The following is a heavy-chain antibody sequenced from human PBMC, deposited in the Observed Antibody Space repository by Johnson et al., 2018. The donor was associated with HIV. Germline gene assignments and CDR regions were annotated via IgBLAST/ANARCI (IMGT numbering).Heavy chain of an antibody. D-gene: IGHD3-22*01. Sequence: VHLVESGGGLVQPGGSLRLSCAASGFTFSTYGMHWVRQAPGKGLEWVSAISGSGASTYSADSVKGRFTISRDNSKNTLYLQMNSLRAEDTAVYYCAKDLSSGYLMGAFDIWGQGTMVTVSS. CDR1: GFTFSTYG. CDR3: AKDLSSGYLMGAFDI. CDR2: ISGSGAST. J-gene: IGHJ3*02. V-gene: IGHV3-23*04.